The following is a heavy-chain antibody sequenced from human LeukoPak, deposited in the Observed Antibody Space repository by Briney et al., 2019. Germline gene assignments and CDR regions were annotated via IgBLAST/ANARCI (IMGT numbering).Heavy chain of an antibody. CDR1: GGSISSSSYY. J-gene: IGHJ6*03. CDR3: ARQIGYSSSWPSPHPRYYYYYMDV. CDR2: IYYSGST. V-gene: IGHV4-61*01. Sequence: SETLSLTCIVSGGSISSSSYYWSWIRQPPGKGLEWIGYIYYSGSTNYNPSLKSRVTISVDTSKNQFSLKLSSVTAADTAVYYCARQIGYSSSWPSPHPRYYYYYMDVWGKGTTVTISS. D-gene: IGHD6-13*01.